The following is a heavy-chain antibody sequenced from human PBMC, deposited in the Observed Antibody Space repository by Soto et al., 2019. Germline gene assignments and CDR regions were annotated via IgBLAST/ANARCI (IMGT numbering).Heavy chain of an antibody. CDR3: AREPMVLGHGMDV. D-gene: IGHD2-8*01. CDR2: IYHSGST. CDR1: GGSISSSNW. V-gene: IGHV4-4*02. Sequence: SETLSLTCAVSGGSISSSNWWSWVRQPPGKGLEWIGEIYHSGSTNYNPSLKSRVTISVDKSKNQFSLKLSSVTAADTAVYYCAREPMVLGHGMDVWGQGTTVTVSS. J-gene: IGHJ6*02.